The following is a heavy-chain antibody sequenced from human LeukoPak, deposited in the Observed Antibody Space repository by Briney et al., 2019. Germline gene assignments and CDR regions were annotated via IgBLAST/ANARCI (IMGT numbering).Heavy chain of an antibody. D-gene: IGHD5-18*01. J-gene: IGHJ4*02. V-gene: IGHV3-23*01. Sequence: TGGSLRLYCAASGFTFSSYAMSWVRQAPGKGLEWVSAISGSGGSTYYADSVKGRFTISRDNAKNSLYLQMNSLRAEDTAVYYCAREEGYSYGYGYWGQGTLVTVSS. CDR1: GFTFSSYA. CDR3: AREEGYSYGYGY. CDR2: ISGSGGST.